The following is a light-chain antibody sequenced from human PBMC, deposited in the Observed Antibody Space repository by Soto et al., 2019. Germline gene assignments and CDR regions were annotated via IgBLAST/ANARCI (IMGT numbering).Light chain of an antibody. Sequence: PGERATLSCRASQSVSTRLAWYQQRPGQAPRLLIYGASTRATGVPARFSGSGSGTEFTLTISSLQSEDFAVYYCQQYNNWPPMYTFGQGTKLEI. J-gene: IGKJ2*01. CDR3: QQYNNWPPMYT. CDR1: QSVSTR. V-gene: IGKV3-15*01. CDR2: GAS.